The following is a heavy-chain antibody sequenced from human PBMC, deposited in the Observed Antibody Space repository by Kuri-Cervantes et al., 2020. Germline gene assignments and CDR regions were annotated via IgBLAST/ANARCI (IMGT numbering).Heavy chain of an antibody. Sequence: GESLKISCAAPGFTFSDYYMSWVRQAPGKGLEWVSVIYSGGSTYYADSVKGRFTISRDNSKNTLYLQMNSLRAEDTAVYYCARPYDILTGVRMDVWGQGTTVTVSS. D-gene: IGHD3-9*01. CDR3: ARPYDILTGVRMDV. J-gene: IGHJ6*02. CDR1: GFTFSDYY. V-gene: IGHV3-66*01. CDR2: IYSGGST.